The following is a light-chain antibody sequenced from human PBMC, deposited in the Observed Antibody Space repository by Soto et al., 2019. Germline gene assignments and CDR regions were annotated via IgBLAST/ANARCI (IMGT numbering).Light chain of an antibody. CDR2: EVS. CDR1: SSDVGAYNF. Sequence: QSALTQPASVSGSPGQSITISCTGTSSDVGAYNFVSWYQQHPGKAPKLIIYEVSNRPSGVSIRFSGSKSGNTASLIISGLQSEDEADYYCSAFTTSSTLVFGGGTKVTVL. V-gene: IGLV2-14*01. J-gene: IGLJ3*02. CDR3: SAFTTSSTLV.